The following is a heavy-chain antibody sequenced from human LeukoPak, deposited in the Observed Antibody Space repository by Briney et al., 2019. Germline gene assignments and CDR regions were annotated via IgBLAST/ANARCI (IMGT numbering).Heavy chain of an antibody. Sequence: ASVKVSCKASGYNFTNYGVTWVRQAPGQGLECMGWISPYNGNTNYAQKFQGRVTMTTDTSTYTGYMELTSLRSDDTAVYYCARASGDGGIDYWGQGTLVTVSS. CDR1: GYNFTNYG. D-gene: IGHD7-27*01. J-gene: IGHJ4*02. V-gene: IGHV1-18*01. CDR2: ISPYNGNT. CDR3: ARASGDGGIDY.